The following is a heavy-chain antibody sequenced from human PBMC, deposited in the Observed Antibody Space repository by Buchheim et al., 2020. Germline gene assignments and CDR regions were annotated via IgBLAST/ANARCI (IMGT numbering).Heavy chain of an antibody. CDR1: GGSFNGYY. Sequence: QVQLQQWGAGLLKPSETLSLTCAVYGGSFNGYYWSWIRQPPGKGLEWIGEINHSGSTNYNPSLKSRVTISVDTSKNQFSLKLSSVTAADTAVYYCARGEIITIFGVVSNWFDPWGQGTL. V-gene: IGHV4-34*01. CDR3: ARGEIITIFGVVSNWFDP. D-gene: IGHD3-3*01. CDR2: INHSGST. J-gene: IGHJ5*02.